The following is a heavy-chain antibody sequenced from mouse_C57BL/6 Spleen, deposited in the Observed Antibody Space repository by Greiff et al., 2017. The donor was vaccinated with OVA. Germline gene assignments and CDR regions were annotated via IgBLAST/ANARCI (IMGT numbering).Heavy chain of an antibody. CDR2: INPNNGGT. V-gene: IGHV1-18*01. D-gene: IGHD1-1*01. CDR1: GYTFTDYN. Sequence: VQLQQSGPELVKPGASVKIPCKASGYTFTDYNMDWVKQSHGKSLEWIGDINPNNGGTIYNQKFKGKATLTVDKSSSTAYMELRSLTSEDTAVYYCARWTVVANYYAMDYWGQGTSVTVSS. CDR3: ARWTVVANYYAMDY. J-gene: IGHJ4*01.